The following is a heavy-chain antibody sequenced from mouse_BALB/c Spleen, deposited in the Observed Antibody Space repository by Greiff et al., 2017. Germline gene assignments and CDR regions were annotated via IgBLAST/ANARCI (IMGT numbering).Heavy chain of an antibody. CDR1: GFTFSDYG. CDR3: ARGYYGSYYCDY. Sequence: EVMLVESGGGLVQPGGSRKLSCAASGFTFSDYGMAWVRQAPGKGPEWVAFISNLAYSIYYADTVTGRFTISRENAKNTLYLEMSSLRSEDTAMYYCARGYYGSYYCDYWGQGTTLTVSS. D-gene: IGHD1-1*01. V-gene: IGHV5-15*02. J-gene: IGHJ2*01. CDR2: ISNLAYSI.